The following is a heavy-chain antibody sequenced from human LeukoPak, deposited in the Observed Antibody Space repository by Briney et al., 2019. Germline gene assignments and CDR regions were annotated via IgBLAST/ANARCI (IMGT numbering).Heavy chain of an antibody. D-gene: IGHD6-13*01. CDR3: ATWPIAAAGRKFDY. V-gene: IGHV1-24*01. Sequence: ASVKVSCKVSGYILTELSMHWVRQAPGKGLEWMGGFDPEDGETIYAQKFQGRVTMTEDTSTDTAYMELSSLRSEDTAVYYCATWPIAAAGRKFDYWGQGTLVTVSS. CDR1: GYILTELS. J-gene: IGHJ4*02. CDR2: FDPEDGET.